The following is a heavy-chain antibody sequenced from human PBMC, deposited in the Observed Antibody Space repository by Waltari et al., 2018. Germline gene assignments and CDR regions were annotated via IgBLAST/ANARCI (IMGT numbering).Heavy chain of an antibody. CDR1: GGPFSSYA. D-gene: IGHD4-17*01. J-gene: IGHJ4*02. Sequence: QVQLVQSGAEVKKPGSSVKVSCKASGGPFSSYAISWVRQAPGQGLEWMGRIIPILGITNYAQKFQGRVTITADKSTSTAYMELSSLRSEDTAVYYCASSETRHTVTTQVDYWGQGTLVTVSS. V-gene: IGHV1-69*04. CDR3: ASSETRHTVTTQVDY. CDR2: IIPILGIT.